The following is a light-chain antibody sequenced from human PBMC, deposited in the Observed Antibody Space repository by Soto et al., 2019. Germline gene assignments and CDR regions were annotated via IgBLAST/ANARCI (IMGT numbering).Light chain of an antibody. CDR1: SSNIGAGYD. CDR2: GNS. V-gene: IGLV1-40*01. J-gene: IGLJ3*02. Sequence: QSVLTQPPSVSGAQGQRVTISCTGRSSNIGAGYDVKWYQQLPGTAPKLLIYGNSHRPSGVPDRFSGSKSGTSASLAITGLQAEDEADYYCQSYDSSLSGRVFGGGTQLTVL. CDR3: QSYDSSLSGRV.